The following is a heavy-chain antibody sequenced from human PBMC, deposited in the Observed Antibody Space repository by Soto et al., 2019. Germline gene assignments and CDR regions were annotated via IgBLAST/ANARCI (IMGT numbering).Heavy chain of an antibody. D-gene: IGHD3-10*01. CDR2: INAGNGNT. Sequence: GASVKVSCKASGYTFTSYAMHWVRQAPGQRLEWMGWINAGNGNTKYSQKFQGRVTITRDTSASTAYMELSSLSSEDTAVYYCARDLWFGEVRWFDPWGQGTLVTVSS. V-gene: IGHV1-3*01. J-gene: IGHJ5*02. CDR3: ARDLWFGEVRWFDP. CDR1: GYTFTSYA.